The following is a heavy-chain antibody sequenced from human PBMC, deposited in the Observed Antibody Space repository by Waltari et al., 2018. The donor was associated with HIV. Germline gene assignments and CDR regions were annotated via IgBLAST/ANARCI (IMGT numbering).Heavy chain of an antibody. Sequence: EVQLVESGGGLVQPGGSLRLSCAASGFTFSSSWMSWVRQAPGKGLEWVANIKQDGSEKYYVDSVKGRFTISRDNAKNSLYLQMNSLRAEDTAVYYCARDLYSSGWGYFDYWGQGTLVTVSS. CDR1: GFTFSSSW. CDR2: IKQDGSEK. J-gene: IGHJ4*02. D-gene: IGHD6-19*01. CDR3: ARDLYSSGWGYFDY. V-gene: IGHV3-7*01.